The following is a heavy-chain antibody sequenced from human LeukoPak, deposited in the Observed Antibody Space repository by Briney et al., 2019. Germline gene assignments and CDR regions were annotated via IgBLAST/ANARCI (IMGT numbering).Heavy chain of an antibody. CDR2: ISGSSSDI. J-gene: IGHJ4*02. CDR3: ARRGYHDSSGYDY. D-gene: IGHD3-22*01. CDR1: GFTVSSNY. V-gene: IGHV3-21*06. Sequence: GGSLRLSCAASGFTVSSNYMSWVRQARGKGLEWVSSISGSSSDIYYADSVKGRFTISRDNAKNSVFLQMNNLRAEDTAIYYCARRGYHDSSGYDYWGQGTLVTVSS.